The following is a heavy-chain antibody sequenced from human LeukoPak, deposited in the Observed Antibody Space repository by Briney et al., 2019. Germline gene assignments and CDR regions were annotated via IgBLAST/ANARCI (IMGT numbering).Heavy chain of an antibody. J-gene: IGHJ4*02. CDR1: GVSFRDYY. CDR2: ISSSGSTT. V-gene: IGHV3-11*01. CDR3: ARRHDYGDS. Sequence: GGPLRLSCAASGVSFRDYYMSWIRQAPGKGREGVSYISSSGSTTYYADSVKGRFTISRDNAKNSLYLQMNSLRAEDTAVYFCARRHDYGDSWGQGTLVTVSS.